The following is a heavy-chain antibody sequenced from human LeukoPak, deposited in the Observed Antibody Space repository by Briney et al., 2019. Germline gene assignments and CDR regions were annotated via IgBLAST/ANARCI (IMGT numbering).Heavy chain of an antibody. J-gene: IGHJ4*02. D-gene: IGHD6-13*01. CDR3: ARANPGYSPWVDY. CDR1: GGSISSGGYY. CDR2: IYYSGST. V-gene: IGHV4-61*08. Sequence: PSETLSLTCTVSGGSISSGGYYWSWIRQPPGKGLEWIGYIYYSGSTNYNPSLKSRVTISVDTSKNQFSLKLSSVTAADTAVYYCARANPGYSPWVDYWGQGTLVTVSS.